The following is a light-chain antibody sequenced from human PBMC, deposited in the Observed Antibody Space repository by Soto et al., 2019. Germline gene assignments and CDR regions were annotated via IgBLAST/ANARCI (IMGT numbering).Light chain of an antibody. CDR1: QGISNY. V-gene: IGKV1-27*01. CDR3: QKYNSDQWP. Sequence: DIQMTQSPSSLSASVGDRVTITCRASQGISNYLAWYQQQPGKVPKLLIYVASNLQPGVPSRFSGSGSGTDLTLTISSLQPEDVATYYCQKYNSDQWPFGQGTKVEIK. J-gene: IGKJ1*01. CDR2: VAS.